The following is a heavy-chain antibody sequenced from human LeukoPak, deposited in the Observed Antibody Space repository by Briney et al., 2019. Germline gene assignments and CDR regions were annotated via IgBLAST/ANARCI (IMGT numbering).Heavy chain of an antibody. CDR1: GFTFGDYL. J-gene: IGHJ4*02. CDR3: SRGSGWLSVY. Sequence: GGSLRLSCTASGFTFGDYLMSWFRQAPGKGLEWIGFISGGTTEYAASVKGRFTISRDDSTSIAYLQMNSLTTEDTTVYYCSRGSGWLSVYWGQGTLVTVSS. V-gene: IGHV3-49*03. CDR2: ISGGTT. D-gene: IGHD6-19*01.